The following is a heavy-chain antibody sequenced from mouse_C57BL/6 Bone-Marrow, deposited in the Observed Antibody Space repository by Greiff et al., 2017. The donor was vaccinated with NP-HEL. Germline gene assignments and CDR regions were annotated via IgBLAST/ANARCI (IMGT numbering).Heavy chain of an antibody. J-gene: IGHJ1*03. CDR2: ISSGSSTI. Sequence: EVQRVESGGGLVKPGGSLKLSCAASGFTFSDYGMHWVRQAPEKGLEWVAYISSGSSTIYYADTVKGRFTISRDNAQNTLFLQMTSLRSEDTAMYYCARRGTTVVATRYFDVWGTGTTVTVSS. CDR1: GFTFSDYG. D-gene: IGHD1-1*01. V-gene: IGHV5-17*01. CDR3: ARRGTTVVATRYFDV.